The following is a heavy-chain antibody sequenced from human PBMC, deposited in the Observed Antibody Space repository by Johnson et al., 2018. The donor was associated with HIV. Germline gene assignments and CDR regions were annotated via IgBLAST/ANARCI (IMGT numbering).Heavy chain of an antibody. D-gene: IGHD3-22*01. CDR1: GFTFSSYA. CDR2: ISGSGGST. CDR3: AREYLPTYYDDSSGYAFDI. J-gene: IGHJ3*02. V-gene: IGHV3-23*04. Sequence: VQLVESGGGLVQPGGSLRLSCAASGFTFSSYAMSWVRQAPGKGLEWVSAISGSGGSTGYADSVKGRFTISRDNAKNSLYLQMNSLRAEDTALYYCAREYLPTYYDDSSGYAFDIWGQGTMVTVSS.